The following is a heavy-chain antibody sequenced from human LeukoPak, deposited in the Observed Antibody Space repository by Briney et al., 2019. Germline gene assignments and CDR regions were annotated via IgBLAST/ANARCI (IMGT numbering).Heavy chain of an antibody. CDR1: GFTFSSYE. CDR3: AREGTAMVSFDY. Sequence: GGSLTLSCAASGFTFSSYEMNWVRQAPGKGLEWVSYISSGGNTIYYADSVKGRFTISRDNAKNSLYLQMNSLRAEDTAVYYCAREGTAMVSFDYWGQGTLVTVSS. CDR2: ISSGGNTI. V-gene: IGHV3-48*03. J-gene: IGHJ4*02. D-gene: IGHD5-18*01.